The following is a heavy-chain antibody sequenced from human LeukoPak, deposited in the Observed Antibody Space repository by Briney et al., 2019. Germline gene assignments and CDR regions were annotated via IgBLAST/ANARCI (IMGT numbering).Heavy chain of an antibody. CDR3: VSFYETY. CDR2: INSDGSWT. V-gene: IGHV3-74*01. D-gene: IGHD2/OR15-2a*01. Sequence: GGSLRLSCAASGNYWMHWVRQAPGKGLVWVSHINSDGSWTSYADSVKGRFTISKDNAKNTVYLQMNSLRAEDTAVCYCVSFYETYWGRGTLVTVSS. CDR1: GNYW. J-gene: IGHJ4*02.